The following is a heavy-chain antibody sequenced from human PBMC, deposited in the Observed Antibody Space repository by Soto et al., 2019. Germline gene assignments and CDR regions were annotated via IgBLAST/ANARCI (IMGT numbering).Heavy chain of an antibody. V-gene: IGHV3-33*01. Sequence: LRLSCAASGFIFSDYGIHWVRQAPGKGLEWVALIWYDGSKKYYADSVKGRFTVSRDNINSTLYLEMNSLRVEDSAVYYCAREGAVAGSQDFWGQGTLVTVSS. CDR1: GFIFSDYG. CDR2: IWYDGSKK. D-gene: IGHD6-19*01. CDR3: AREGAVAGSQDF. J-gene: IGHJ4*02.